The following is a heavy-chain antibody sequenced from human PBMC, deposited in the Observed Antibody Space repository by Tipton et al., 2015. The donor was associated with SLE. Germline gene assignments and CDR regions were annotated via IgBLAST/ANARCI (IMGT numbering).Heavy chain of an antibody. J-gene: IGHJ4*02. Sequence: SLRLSCAASGFTFSRYWMSWVRQPTGRGLEWVSGISGSGGSTYYADSVKGRFTISRDNSKNTLYLQMNSLRAEDTAVYYCAKDQRGWLSYWGQGTLVTVSS. CDR2: ISGSGGST. CDR1: GFTFSRYW. D-gene: IGHD5-24*01. CDR3: AKDQRGWLSY. V-gene: IGHV3-23*01.